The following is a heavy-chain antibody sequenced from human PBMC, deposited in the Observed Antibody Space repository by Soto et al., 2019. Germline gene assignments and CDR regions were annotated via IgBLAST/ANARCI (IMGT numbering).Heavy chain of an antibody. J-gene: IGHJ4*02. V-gene: IGHV1-46*01. CDR3: ARGLAVAYSPALL. CDR1: GYTFTSYY. D-gene: IGHD6-19*01. Sequence: QVQLEQSGAEVKNPGASMKVSCKASGYTFTSYYMHWVRQAPGQGLEWMGVINPGGGITSYAENLQGRVTMTRDTSTSTAYMELSSLRSEDTAIYYCARGLAVAYSPALLWGQGTLLTVYS. CDR2: INPGGGIT.